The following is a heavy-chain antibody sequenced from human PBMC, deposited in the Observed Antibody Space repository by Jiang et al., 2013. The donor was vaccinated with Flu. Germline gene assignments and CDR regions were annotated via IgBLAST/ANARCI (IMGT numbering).Heavy chain of an antibody. CDR2: INAGNGNT. D-gene: IGHD3-3*01. J-gene: IGHJ6*03. CDR3: ARDQSYDFWSGYYPYYYYYMDV. CDR1: GYTFTSYA. Sequence: CKASGYTFTSYAMHWVRQAPGQRLEWMGWINAGNGNTKYSQKFQGRVTITRDTSASTAYMELSSLRSEDTAVYYCARDQSYDFWSGYYPYYYYYMDVWGKGTTVTVSS. V-gene: IGHV1-3*01.